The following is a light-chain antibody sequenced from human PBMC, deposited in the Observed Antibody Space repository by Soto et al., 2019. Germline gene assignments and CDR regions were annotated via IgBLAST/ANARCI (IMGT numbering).Light chain of an antibody. V-gene: IGKV3-20*01. CDR2: GAS. CDR3: QQYGNSPWTT. CDR1: QSVSSDY. Sequence: EIVLTQSPGTLSLSPGERATLSCRASQSVSSDYLAWYQQKPGQAPRLLIYGASSRATGIPDRFSGNGSGTDFTLTISRLEPEDFAVYYCQQYGNSPWTTFGQGTKVEIK. J-gene: IGKJ1*01.